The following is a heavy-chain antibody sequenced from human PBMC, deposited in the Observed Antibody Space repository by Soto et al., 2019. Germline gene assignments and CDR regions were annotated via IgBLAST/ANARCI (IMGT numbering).Heavy chain of an antibody. D-gene: IGHD2-2*01. J-gene: IGHJ6*02. CDR3: ARYCSSTSCYPYGMDV. Sequence: GGSLRLSCAASGFTFSSYAMHWVRQAPGKGLEWVAVISYDGSNKYYADSVKGRFTISRDNSKNTLYLQMISLRAEDTAVYYCARYCSSTSCYPYGMDVWGQGATVTVSS. CDR2: ISYDGSNK. V-gene: IGHV3-30-3*01. CDR1: GFTFSSYA.